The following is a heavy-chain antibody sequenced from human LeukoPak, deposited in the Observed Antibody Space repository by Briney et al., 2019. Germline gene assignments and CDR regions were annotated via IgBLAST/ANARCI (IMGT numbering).Heavy chain of an antibody. CDR3: TRGGHDYGGSFDT. V-gene: IGHV4-61*02. J-gene: IGHJ5*02. D-gene: IGHD4-23*01. CDR2: ISAGGRT. CDR1: GASIASGSYY. Sequence: PSPTLSLTCALSGASIASGSYYWDWIRQPAGSRPEYMGRISAGGRTNYNPSLKSRLTISMDTSKNHVSLRLSSVTAADTALYFCTRGGHDYGGSFDTWGPGILVTVSS.